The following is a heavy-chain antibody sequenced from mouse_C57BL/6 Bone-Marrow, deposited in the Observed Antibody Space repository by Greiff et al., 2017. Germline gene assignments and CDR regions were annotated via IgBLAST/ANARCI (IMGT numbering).Heavy chain of an antibody. CDR3: ARHRWLLSMDY. D-gene: IGHD2-3*01. J-gene: IGHJ4*01. Sequence: EVHLVESGGGLVQPGGSLKLSCAASGFTFSDYYMYWVRQTPEKRLEWVAYISNGGGSTYYPDTVKGRFTISRDNAKNTLYLQMSRLTSEDTSMYYCARHRWLLSMDYWGQGTSGTVSS. V-gene: IGHV5-12*01. CDR2: ISNGGGST. CDR1: GFTFSDYY.